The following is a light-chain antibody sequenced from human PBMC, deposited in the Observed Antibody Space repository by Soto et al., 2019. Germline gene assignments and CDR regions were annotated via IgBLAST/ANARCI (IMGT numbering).Light chain of an antibody. Sequence: QSALTQPASVSGSPGQSITISCTGSGRDIGAYDYVSWYQQHPGKAPKLIIYGVINRPSGVSHRFSASKSAFTASLTISGLQAEDEADYYCSSFTTSYFYVFGPGTKLTVL. CDR3: SSFTTSYFYV. CDR1: GRDIGAYDY. J-gene: IGLJ1*01. V-gene: IGLV2-14*01. CDR2: GVI.